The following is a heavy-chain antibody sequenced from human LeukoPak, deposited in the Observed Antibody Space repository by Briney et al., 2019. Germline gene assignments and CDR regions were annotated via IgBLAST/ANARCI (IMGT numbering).Heavy chain of an antibody. J-gene: IGHJ4*02. CDR1: GFTFASYG. CDR2: ITTNGGRT. CDR3: AKGGYSGYDFDY. Sequence: GGSLRLSCAASGFTFASYGMSWVRQAPGKGLEWVSFITTNGGRTSYADSVEGRFTISRDNPRNTLYMQMNSLRDEDTAVYYCAKGGYSGYDFDYWGQGTLVTVSS. D-gene: IGHD5-12*01. V-gene: IGHV3-23*01.